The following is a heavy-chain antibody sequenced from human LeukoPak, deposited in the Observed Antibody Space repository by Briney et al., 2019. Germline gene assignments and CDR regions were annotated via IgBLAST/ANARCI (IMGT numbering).Heavy chain of an antibody. J-gene: IGHJ4*02. V-gene: IGHV3-64*01. CDR2: ISSNGGST. CDR3: ARGSPYGDYYFDY. D-gene: IGHD4-17*01. CDR1: GFTFSSYA. Sequence: PGGSLRLSCADSGFTFSSYAMHWVRQAPGKGLEYVSAISSNGGSTYYANSVKGRFTISRDNSKNTLYLQMGSLRAGDMAVYYCARGSPYGDYYFDYWGQGTLVTVSS.